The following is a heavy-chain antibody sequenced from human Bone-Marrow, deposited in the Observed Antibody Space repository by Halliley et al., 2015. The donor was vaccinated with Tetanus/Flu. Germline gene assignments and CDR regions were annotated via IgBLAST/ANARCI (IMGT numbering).Heavy chain of an antibody. J-gene: IGHJ5*02. CDR1: GDSISNTDW. D-gene: IGHD3-3*01. Sequence: TLSLTCAVSGDSISNTDWWSWVRQPPGEGLEWIGEIHHSGSTNFNPSLKSRVTILVDKSKNQFSLKLNPVTAADTAIYYCARGNSILGVVMGWFDPWGQGTLVTVSS. CDR3: ARGNSILGVVMGWFDP. V-gene: IGHV4-4*02. CDR2: IHHSGST.